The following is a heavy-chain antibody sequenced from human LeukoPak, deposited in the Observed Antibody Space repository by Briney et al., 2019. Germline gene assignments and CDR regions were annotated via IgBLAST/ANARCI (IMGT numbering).Heavy chain of an antibody. Sequence: PSETLSLTCTVSGGSISSYYWSWIRQPPGKGLEWIGYIYYSGSTNYNPSLKSRVTISVDTSKDQFSLKLSSVTAADTAVYYCASVLGYSSGWYGRYFDYWGQGTLVTVSS. J-gene: IGHJ4*02. CDR3: ASVLGYSSGWYGRYFDY. CDR1: GGSISSYY. D-gene: IGHD6-19*01. CDR2: IYYSGST. V-gene: IGHV4-59*01.